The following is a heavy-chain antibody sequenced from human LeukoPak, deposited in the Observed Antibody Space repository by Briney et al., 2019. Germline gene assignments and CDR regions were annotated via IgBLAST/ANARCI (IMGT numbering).Heavy chain of an antibody. CDR2: IYHSGST. D-gene: IGHD3-22*01. J-gene: IGHJ3*02. CDR3: GVVITRRSDAFDI. CDR1: GCSISSGYY. Sequence: PSETLSLTCTVSGCSISSGYYWGWIRQPPGKGLEWIGSIYHSGSTYYNPSLKSRVTISVDTSKNQFSLKLSSVTAADTAVYYCGVVITRRSDAFDIWGQGTMVTVSS. V-gene: IGHV4-38-2*02.